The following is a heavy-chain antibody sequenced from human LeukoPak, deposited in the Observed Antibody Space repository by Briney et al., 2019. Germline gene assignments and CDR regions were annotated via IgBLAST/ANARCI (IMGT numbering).Heavy chain of an antibody. CDR1: GFTFSSYW. CDR2: IKHDGSDT. CDR3: ARRIAATGMKYFDY. J-gene: IGHJ4*02. V-gene: IGHV3-7*05. Sequence: PGGSLRLSCAASGFTFSSYWMSWVRQAPGKGLEWVANIKHDGSDTNYVDSVKGRFTISRDNAKHSLYLQMNSLRAEDTAMYYCARRIAATGMKYFDYWGQGTLVNVSS. D-gene: IGHD6-13*01.